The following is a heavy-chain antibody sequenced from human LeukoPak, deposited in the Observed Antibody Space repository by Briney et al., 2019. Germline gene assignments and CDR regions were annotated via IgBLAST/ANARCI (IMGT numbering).Heavy chain of an antibody. V-gene: IGHV1-69*04. CDR3: ARDVGYSSSWEGSWFDP. J-gene: IGHJ5*02. CDR2: IIPILGIA. Sequence: ASVKVSCKASGGTYSSYAISWVRQAPGQGLEWMGRIIPILGIANYAQKFQGRVTITADKSTSTAYMELSSLRSEDTAVYYCARDVGYSSSWEGSWFDPWGQGTLVTVSS. CDR1: GGTYSSYA. D-gene: IGHD6-13*01.